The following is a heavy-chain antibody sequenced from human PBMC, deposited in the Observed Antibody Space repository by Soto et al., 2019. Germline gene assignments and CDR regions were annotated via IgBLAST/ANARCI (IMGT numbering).Heavy chain of an antibody. J-gene: IGHJ5*01. Sequence: QVQLVQSGAEVKTPGASVKVSCKASGYTFATYGINWVRQAPGQALEWMGWMNPNSGNTGYAQKFQGRLTMTRDTALSVAHMELSSLRNEDTAVYYCARSDGYNFNWLDSWGQGTLVTVSA. CDR1: GYTFATYG. CDR3: ARSDGYNFNWLDS. CDR2: MNPNSGNT. D-gene: IGHD2-21*01. V-gene: IGHV1-8*01.